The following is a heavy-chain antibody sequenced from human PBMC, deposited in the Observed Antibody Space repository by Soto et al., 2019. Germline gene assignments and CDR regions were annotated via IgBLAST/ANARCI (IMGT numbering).Heavy chain of an antibody. CDR1: GFTFSSYD. CDR2: IGTAGDT. CDR3: ARVKCYHSRSNNYYYGMDV. D-gene: IGHD3-16*02. J-gene: IGHJ6*02. V-gene: IGHV3-13*01. Sequence: FLRLSSAASGFTFSSYDIPWVRPATGKGLEWVYAIGTAGDTYYPGSVKGRFTFSRENAKNSLSHQMNSLRAGDTAVYYCARVKCYHSRSNNYYYGMDVSGQGTKVTV.